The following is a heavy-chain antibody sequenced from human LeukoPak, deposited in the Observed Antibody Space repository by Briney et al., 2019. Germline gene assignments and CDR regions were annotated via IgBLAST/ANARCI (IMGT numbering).Heavy chain of an antibody. CDR2: MNPNSGNT. Sequence: ASVKVSCKASGYTFTSYYMHWVRQAPGQGLEWMGWMNPNSGNTGYAQKFQGRVTMTRNTSISTAYMELSSLRSEDTAVYYCATNSGSYYDYYYYYYMDVWGKGTTVTVSS. V-gene: IGHV1-8*02. D-gene: IGHD1-26*01. CDR1: GYTFTSYY. J-gene: IGHJ6*03. CDR3: ATNSGSYYDYYYYYYMDV.